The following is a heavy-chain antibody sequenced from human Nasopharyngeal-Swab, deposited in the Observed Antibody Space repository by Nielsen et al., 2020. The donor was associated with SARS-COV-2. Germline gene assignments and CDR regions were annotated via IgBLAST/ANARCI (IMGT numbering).Heavy chain of an antibody. CDR1: GYSFTSYW. D-gene: IGHD3-10*01. CDR3: ARHSHTWAYGSGPIGNGFDP. CDR2: IDPSDSYT. Sequence: GESLKISCTGSGYSFTSYWISWVRQMPGKGLEWVGRIDPSDSYTNYSPSFQGHVTISADKSISTAYLQWSSLKASDTAMYYCARHSHTWAYGSGPIGNGFDPWGQGTLVTVSS. J-gene: IGHJ5*02. V-gene: IGHV5-10-1*01.